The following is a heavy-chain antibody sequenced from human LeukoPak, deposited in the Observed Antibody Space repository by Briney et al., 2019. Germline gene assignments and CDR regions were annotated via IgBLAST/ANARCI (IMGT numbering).Heavy chain of an antibody. V-gene: IGHV3-23*01. CDR3: AKPITMIVVVPGDAFDI. CDR2: ISGSGGST. CDR1: GFRFGAYA. D-gene: IGHD3-22*01. J-gene: IGHJ3*02. Sequence: GGSLRLSCRVSGFRFGAYAMTWVRQPPGTGQEWVSTISGSGGSTYYAESVKGRFTISRDNSKNTLYLQMNSLRAEDTAVYYCAKPITMIVVVPGDAFDIWGQGTMVTVSS.